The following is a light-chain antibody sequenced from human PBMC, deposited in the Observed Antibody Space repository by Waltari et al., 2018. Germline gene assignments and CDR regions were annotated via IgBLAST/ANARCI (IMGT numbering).Light chain of an antibody. Sequence: QSVLTLPPSAPGTPGQSVSISCSGSSSNSGIFSVKWYQQVPGMAPKLLIYDSNKRPSGVPDRFSGSKSGTSAALAISGLRSEDEADYYCASWDGSLSGWLFGGGTKLTVL. CDR1: SSNSGIFS. CDR2: DSN. J-gene: IGLJ3*02. V-gene: IGLV1-44*01. CDR3: ASWDGSLSGWL.